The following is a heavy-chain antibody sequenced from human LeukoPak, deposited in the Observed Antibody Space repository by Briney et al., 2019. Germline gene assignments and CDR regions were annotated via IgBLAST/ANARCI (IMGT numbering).Heavy chain of an antibody. J-gene: IGHJ4*02. CDR2: ISAYNGNT. D-gene: IGHD6-6*01. CDR3: ARAYSSSSVPFDY. Sequence: GASVKVSCKASGSTFTNHAMNWVRQAPGQGLEWMGWISAYNGNTNYAQKLQGRVTMTTDTSTSTAYMELRSLRSDDTAVYYCARAYSSSSVPFDYWGQGTLVTVSS. CDR1: GSTFTNHA. V-gene: IGHV1-18*01.